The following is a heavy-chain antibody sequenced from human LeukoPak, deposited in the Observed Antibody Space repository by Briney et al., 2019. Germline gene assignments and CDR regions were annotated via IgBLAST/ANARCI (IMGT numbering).Heavy chain of an antibody. D-gene: IGHD3-10*01. V-gene: IGHV3-21*04. CDR2: ISSSSSYI. CDR1: GFTFSSYS. CDR3: AKDPTYGSGSYFFDY. Sequence: PGGSLRLSCAASGFTFSSYSMNWVRQAPGKGLEWVSSISSSSSYIYYADSVKGRFTISRDNSKNTLYLQMNSLRAEDTAIYYCAKDPTYGSGSYFFDYWGQGNLVIVSS. J-gene: IGHJ4*02.